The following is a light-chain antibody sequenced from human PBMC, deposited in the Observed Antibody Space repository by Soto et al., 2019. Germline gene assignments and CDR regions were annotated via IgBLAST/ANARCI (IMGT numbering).Light chain of an antibody. CDR3: LSYDSSLSGAV. CDR1: SSNIGAGYD. CDR2: GNS. J-gene: IGLJ7*01. V-gene: IGLV1-40*01. Sequence: QSVLTQPPSVSGAAEQRVTISCTGSSSNIGAGYDVHWYQQLPGTAPKLLIYGNSNRPSGVPDRFSGSKSGTSASLAITGLQAEDEADYYCLSYDSSLSGAVFGGGTQLTVL.